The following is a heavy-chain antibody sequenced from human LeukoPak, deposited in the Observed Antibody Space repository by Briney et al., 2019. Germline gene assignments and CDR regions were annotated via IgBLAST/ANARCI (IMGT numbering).Heavy chain of an antibody. J-gene: IGHJ6*03. D-gene: IGHD4-17*01. CDR3: ARDTATVFYYYMDV. CDR1: GASISSYY. CDR2: IYYSGST. V-gene: IGHV4-59*01. Sequence: PSETLSLTCTVSGASISSYYWSWIRQPPGKGLEWIGYIYYSGSTNYNPSLKSRVTISVDTSKNQFSLKLSSVTAADTAVYYCARDTATVFYYYMDVWGKGTTVTVSS.